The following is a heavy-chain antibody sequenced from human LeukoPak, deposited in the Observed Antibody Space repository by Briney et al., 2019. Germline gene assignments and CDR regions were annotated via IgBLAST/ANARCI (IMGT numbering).Heavy chain of an antibody. CDR2: ISYDGSNK. J-gene: IGHJ4*02. CDR3: AEGGLRVYGDYDY. CDR1: GFTFSSYG. V-gene: IGHV3-30*18. Sequence: GGSLRLSCAASGFTFSSYGMHWVRQAPGKGLEWVAVISYDGSNKYYADSVKGRFTISRDNSKNTLYLQMNSLRAEDTAVYYCAEGGLRVYGDYDYWGQGTLVTVSS. D-gene: IGHD4-17*01.